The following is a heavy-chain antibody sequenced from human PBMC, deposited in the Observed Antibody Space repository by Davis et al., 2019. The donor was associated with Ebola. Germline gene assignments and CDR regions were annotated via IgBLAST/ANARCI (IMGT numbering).Heavy chain of an antibody. CDR2: IRYDGSNK. CDR3: AKEYWRSTSCYFDY. J-gene: IGHJ4*02. Sequence: GESLKISCAASGFTFSSYGMHWVRQAPGKGLEWVAFIRYDGSNKYYADSVKGRFTISRDNSKNTLYLQMNSLRAEDTAVYYCAKEYWRSTSCYFDYWGQGTLVTVSS. CDR1: GFTFSSYG. V-gene: IGHV3-30*02. D-gene: IGHD2-2*01.